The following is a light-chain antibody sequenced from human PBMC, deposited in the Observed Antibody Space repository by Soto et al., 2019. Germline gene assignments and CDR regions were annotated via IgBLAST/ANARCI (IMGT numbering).Light chain of an antibody. CDR2: DAS. V-gene: IGKV3-20*01. Sequence: IVLTQSPATLSLSPWERATLSCRASQSVSSYLAWYQQKPGQAPRLLIYDASSRATGIPDRFSGSGSGTDFTLTISTLEPEDFAVYYCHQYGGSPRTFGQGTKVDIK. CDR3: HQYGGSPRT. J-gene: IGKJ1*01. CDR1: QSVSSY.